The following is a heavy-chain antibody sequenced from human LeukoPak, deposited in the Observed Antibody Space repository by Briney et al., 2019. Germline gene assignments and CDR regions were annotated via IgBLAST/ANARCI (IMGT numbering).Heavy chain of an antibody. CDR3: ARDLDYYDSSGYLH. Sequence: PGGSLRLSCVASGLTFSDYYMSWIRQAPGKRLEWISYISESSARTNYADSVKGRFTISRDNAKNSLYLQMNSLRAEDTAVYYCARDLDYYDSSGYLHWGQGTLVTVSS. J-gene: IGHJ4*02. CDR2: ISESSART. D-gene: IGHD3-22*01. V-gene: IGHV3-11*06. CDR1: GLTFSDYY.